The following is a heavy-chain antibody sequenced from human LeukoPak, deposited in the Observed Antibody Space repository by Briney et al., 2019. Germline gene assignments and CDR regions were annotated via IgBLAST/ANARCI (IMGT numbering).Heavy chain of an antibody. Sequence: GGSLRLSCAASGFTFSSYSMNWVRQAPGKGLEWVSSISSSSSYIYYADSVKGRFTISRDNAKNSLYLQMNSLRAEDTAVYYCARESKGHPLSWDYVWGSYRYTGAFDIWGQGTMVTVSS. CDR2: ISSSSSYI. V-gene: IGHV3-21*01. CDR1: GFTFSSYS. D-gene: IGHD3-16*02. CDR3: ARESKGHPLSWDYVWGSYRYTGAFDI. J-gene: IGHJ3*02.